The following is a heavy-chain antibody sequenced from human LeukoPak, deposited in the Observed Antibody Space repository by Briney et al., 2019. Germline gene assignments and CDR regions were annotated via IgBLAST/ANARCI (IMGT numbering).Heavy chain of an antibody. Sequence: ASVKVFCKASGYTFTSYYMHWVRQAPGQGLEWMGIINPSGGSTSYAQKFQGRVTMTRDTSTSTVYMELSSLTSEDTAVYYCARGRGVVVPAAPTGDPFDIWGQGTMVTVSS. V-gene: IGHV1-46*01. D-gene: IGHD2-2*01. J-gene: IGHJ3*02. CDR2: INPSGGST. CDR3: ARGRGVVVPAAPTGDPFDI. CDR1: GYTFTSYY.